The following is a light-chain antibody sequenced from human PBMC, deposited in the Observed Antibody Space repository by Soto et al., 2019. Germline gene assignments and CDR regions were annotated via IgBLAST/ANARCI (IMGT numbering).Light chain of an antibody. CDR3: VLYMGSGIWV. CDR1: SGSVSTSYY. J-gene: IGLJ3*02. Sequence: QAVVTQEPSFSVSPGRIVTLTCGLSSGSVSTSYYPSWYQQTPGQAPRTLIYNTNTRSSGVPDRFSGSILGNKAALTITGAQPDDESDYYCVLYMGSGIWVFGGGTKLTVL. V-gene: IGLV8-61*01. CDR2: NTN.